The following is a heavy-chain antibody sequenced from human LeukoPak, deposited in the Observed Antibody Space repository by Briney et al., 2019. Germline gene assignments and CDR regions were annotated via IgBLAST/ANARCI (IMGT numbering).Heavy chain of an antibody. Sequence: GGSLRLSCEASEFTFSNYGMHWVRQAPGKGLEWLAVISNDGSSRQYRDSVKGRFTVSRDNSKNTLYLQMNSLRAEDTAVYYCVSGTCGGSCYIFDYWGQGTLVTVSS. CDR1: EFTFSNYG. J-gene: IGHJ4*02. CDR2: ISNDGSSR. V-gene: IGHV3-30*03. D-gene: IGHD2-15*01. CDR3: VSGTCGGSCYIFDY.